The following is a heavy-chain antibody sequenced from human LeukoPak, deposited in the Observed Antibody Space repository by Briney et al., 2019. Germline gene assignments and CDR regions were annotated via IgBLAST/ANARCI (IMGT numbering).Heavy chain of an antibody. J-gene: IGHJ4*02. D-gene: IGHD3-16*02. CDR2: ISAYNGNT. Sequence: ASVKVSCRASGYTFTSYGISWVRQAPGQGLEWMGWISAYNGNTNYAQKLQGRVTMTTDTSTSTAYMELSSLRSEDTAVYYCARALKSNYVWGSYRLYYFDYWGQGTLVTVSS. CDR1: GYTFTSYG. CDR3: ARALKSNYVWGSYRLYYFDY. V-gene: IGHV1-18*01.